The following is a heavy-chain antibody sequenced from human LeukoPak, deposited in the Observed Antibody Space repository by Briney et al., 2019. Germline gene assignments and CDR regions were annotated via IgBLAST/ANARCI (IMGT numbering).Heavy chain of an antibody. CDR2: IKQDGTEK. Sequence: PGGSLRLSCAASGFTFSTYWMNWVRQAPGKGLEWVANIKQDGTEKYYVDSVKGRFTISRDNANNSLYLQMNSLRAEDTAVYYCARDRRIIGRFGELFDDAFDIWGQGTMVTVSS. V-gene: IGHV3-7*04. CDR1: GFTFSTYW. J-gene: IGHJ3*02. D-gene: IGHD3-10*01. CDR3: ARDRRIIGRFGELFDDAFDI.